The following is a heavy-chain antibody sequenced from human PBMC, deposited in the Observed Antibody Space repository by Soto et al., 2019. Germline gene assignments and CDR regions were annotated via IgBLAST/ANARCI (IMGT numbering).Heavy chain of an antibody. CDR1: GFTFSSYG. Sequence: GGSLRLSCAASGFTFSSYGMHWVRQAPGKGLEWVAVISYDGSNKYYADSVKGRFTISRDNSKNTLYLQMNSLRAEDTAVYYCAKDHTGHADYWGQGTLVTVSS. J-gene: IGHJ4*02. D-gene: IGHD2-8*02. V-gene: IGHV3-30*18. CDR2: ISYDGSNK. CDR3: AKDHTGHADY.